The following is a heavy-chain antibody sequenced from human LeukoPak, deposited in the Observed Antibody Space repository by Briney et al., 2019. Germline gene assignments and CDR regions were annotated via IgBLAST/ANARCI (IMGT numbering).Heavy chain of an antibody. CDR1: DGSISSSSYY. D-gene: IGHD3-3*01. CDR3: ARGRGYYDFWSGYFYFDY. CDR2: INHSGST. V-gene: IGHV4-39*07. J-gene: IGHJ4*02. Sequence: SETLSPTCTVSDGSISSSSYYWSWIRQPPGKGLEWIGEINHSGSTNYNPSLKSRVTISVDTSKNQFSLKLSSVTAADTAVYYCARGRGYYDFWSGYFYFDYWGQGTLVTVSS.